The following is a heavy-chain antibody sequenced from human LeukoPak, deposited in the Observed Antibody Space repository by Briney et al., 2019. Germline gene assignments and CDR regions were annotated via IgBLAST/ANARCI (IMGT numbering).Heavy chain of an antibody. J-gene: IGHJ4*02. V-gene: IGHV1-46*01. D-gene: IGHD3-22*01. CDR2: INPSGGST. Sequence: ASVKVSCKASGYTFTSYYMHWVRQAPGQGLEWMGIINPSGGSTSYAQKFQGRVTMTRDTSISTAYMELSRLRSDDTAVYYCARSITMIVVGPIGCWGQGTLVTVSS. CDR1: GYTFTSYY. CDR3: ARSITMIVVGPIGC.